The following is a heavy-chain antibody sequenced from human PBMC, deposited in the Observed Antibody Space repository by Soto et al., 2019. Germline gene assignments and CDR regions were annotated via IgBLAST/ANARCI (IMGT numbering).Heavy chain of an antibody. J-gene: IGHJ6*02. CDR1: GGSFSGYY. D-gene: IGHD3-10*01. CDR2: VNHGGTS. Sequence: PSETLSLTCAVHGGSFSGYYWDWIRQPPGKGLEWIGEVNHGGTSNYNPSLKSRAIISVDTSKNQFSLKLTSVTAEDTALYFCASSFFLRSGDFFHGLAVWGQGTTVPVS. V-gene: IGHV4-34*01. CDR3: ASSFFLRSGDFFHGLAV.